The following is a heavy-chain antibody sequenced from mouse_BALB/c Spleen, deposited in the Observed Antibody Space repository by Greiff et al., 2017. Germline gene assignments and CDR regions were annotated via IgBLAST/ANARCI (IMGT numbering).Heavy chain of an antibody. J-gene: IGHJ2*01. CDR1: GYTFTSYW. CDR2: INPSTGYT. CDR3: ARSRDSNAYFDY. V-gene: IGHV1-7*01. Sequence: ESGAELAKPGASVKMSCKASGYTFTSYWMHWVKQRPGQGLEWIGYINPSTGYTEYNQKFKDKATLTADKSSSTAYMQLSSLTSEDSAVYYCARSRDSNAYFDYWGQGTTLTVSS.